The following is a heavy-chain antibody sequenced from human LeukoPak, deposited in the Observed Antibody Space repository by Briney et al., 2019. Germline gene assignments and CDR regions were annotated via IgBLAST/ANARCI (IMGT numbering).Heavy chain of an antibody. J-gene: IGHJ4*02. Sequence: PGGSLRLFCAASGFSFSSYDMTWVRQAPGKGLEWVSTIGNSGATTFYADSVKGRFTISRDNSKNTLCLQMNSLRVEDTAVYYCAKDSIPQLVATDSWGQGTLVTVSS. CDR1: GFSFSSYD. V-gene: IGHV3-23*01. CDR2: IGNSGATT. D-gene: IGHD6-13*01. CDR3: AKDSIPQLVATDS.